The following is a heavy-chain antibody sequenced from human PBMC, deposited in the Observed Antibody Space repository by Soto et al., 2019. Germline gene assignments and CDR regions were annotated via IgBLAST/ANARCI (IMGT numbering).Heavy chain of an antibody. Sequence: GGSLRLSCAGFEFIFNNYAMSWVRQAPGKGLEWVSAISGSGEYTYYADSVTGRFTISRDNSKNTLYLQMNSLRAEDTAVYYCARGYCTGGSCPQGRKNWFDPWGQGAPVTVSS. V-gene: IGHV3-23*01. CDR2: ISGSGEYT. CDR3: ARGYCTGGSCPQGRKNWFDP. CDR1: EFIFNNYA. D-gene: IGHD2-15*01. J-gene: IGHJ5*02.